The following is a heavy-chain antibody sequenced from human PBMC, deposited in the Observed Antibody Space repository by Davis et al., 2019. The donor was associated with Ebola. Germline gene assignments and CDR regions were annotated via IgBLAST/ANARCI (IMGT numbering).Heavy chain of an antibody. J-gene: IGHJ3*01. Sequence: GGFLRLSCAASGFVFSSYVMSWVRRAPGKGLEWVSTLGLSADTYYADSVKGRFTISRDNSKNTLHLQMNSLRVEDTAIYYCAKDTSNVWFDVWGQGTMVTVSS. CDR2: LGLSADT. CDR3: AKDTSNVWFDV. V-gene: IGHV3-23*01. D-gene: IGHD6-19*01. CDR1: GFVFSSYV.